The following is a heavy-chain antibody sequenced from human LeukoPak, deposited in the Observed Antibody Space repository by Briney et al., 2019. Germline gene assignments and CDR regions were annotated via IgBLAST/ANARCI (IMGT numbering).Heavy chain of an antibody. V-gene: IGHV3-30*02. CDR1: GFTFSSYG. CDR2: IRYDGSNK. D-gene: IGHD3-10*01. CDR3: AKGGKLLWFGELFSPFDY. Sequence: GSLRLSCAASGFTFSSYGMHWVCQAPGKGLEWVAFIRYDGSNKYYADSVKGRFTISRDNSKNTLYLQMNSLRAEDTAVYYCAKGGKLLWFGELFSPFDYWGQGTLVTVSS. J-gene: IGHJ4*02.